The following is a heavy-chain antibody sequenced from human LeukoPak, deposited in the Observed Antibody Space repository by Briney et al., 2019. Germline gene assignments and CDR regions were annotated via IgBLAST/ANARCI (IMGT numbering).Heavy chain of an antibody. CDR1: GGSFSGYY. CDR2: INHSGST. V-gene: IGHV4-34*01. D-gene: IGHD3-10*01. Sequence: PSETLSLTCAVYGGSFSGYYWSWIRQPPGKGLEWIGEINHSGSTNYNPSLKSRVTISVDTSKNQFSLKLSSVTAADTAVYYCARGGAYYYGSGSYDDAFDIWGQGTMVTVS. CDR3: ARGGAYYYGSGSYDDAFDI. J-gene: IGHJ3*02.